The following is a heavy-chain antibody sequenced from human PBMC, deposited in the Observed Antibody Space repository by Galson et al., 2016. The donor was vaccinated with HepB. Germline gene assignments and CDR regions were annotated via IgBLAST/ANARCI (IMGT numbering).Heavy chain of an antibody. J-gene: IGHJ4*02. V-gene: IGHV1-18*01. CDR3: ARGDFWTPYYFDS. D-gene: IGHD3/OR15-3a*01. CDR2: ISGYNGNT. Sequence: VKVSCKASGYSFTSNGISWVRQAPGQGLEWMGWISGYNGNTNYAQRFLGRVTMTTDTSATTAYMELRSLTSDDTAVYYCARGDFWTPYYFDSWGQGTLVIVSS. CDR1: GYSFTSNG.